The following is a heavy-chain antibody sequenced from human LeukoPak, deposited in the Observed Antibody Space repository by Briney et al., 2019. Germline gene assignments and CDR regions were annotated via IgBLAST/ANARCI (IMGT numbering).Heavy chain of an antibody. CDR2: ISAGNGNT. V-gene: IGHV1-3*01. CDR1: GYTFTSYA. CDR3: ARELPQQLVTHYYYGMDV. Sequence: ASVKVSCKASGYTFTSYAMHWVRQAPGQRLEWMGWISAGNGNTKYSQKFQGRVTITRDTSASTTYMELSSLRSEDTAVYYCARELPQQLVTHYYYGMDVWGQGTTVTVSS. D-gene: IGHD6-13*01. J-gene: IGHJ6*02.